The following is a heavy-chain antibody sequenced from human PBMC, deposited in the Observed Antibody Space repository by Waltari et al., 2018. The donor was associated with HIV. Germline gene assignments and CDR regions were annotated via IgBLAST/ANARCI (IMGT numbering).Heavy chain of an antibody. V-gene: IGHV3-7*01. Sequence: EVQVVDSGGGLVQPGGSLRLSCATSGFTFSAYWMSWFRQAPGNGLGWVGGIKENGVDKRLGDHVKGRFTISRDNAENSLSLQMPALRAEDTAIFFCARHRVCYTSSSLDYWGQGTLVTVS. CDR1: GFTFSAYW. CDR2: IKENGVDK. J-gene: IGHJ4*02. CDR3: ARHRVCYTSSSLDY. D-gene: IGHD2-8*01.